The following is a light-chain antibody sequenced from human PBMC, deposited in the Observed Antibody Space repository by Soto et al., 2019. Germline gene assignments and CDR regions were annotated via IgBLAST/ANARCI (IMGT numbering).Light chain of an antibody. J-gene: IGLJ7*01. CDR3: AAWDDSLSGAV. Sequence: QSALTQPASVSGSLGQSITISCTGSSSDVGGYNYVSWYQQHPGKAPKLLIHEVTNRPSGVSDRFSGSKSANTASLTISGLQSEDEADYYCAAWDDSLSGAVFGGGTQLTVL. V-gene: IGLV2-14*01. CDR1: SSDVGGYNY. CDR2: EVT.